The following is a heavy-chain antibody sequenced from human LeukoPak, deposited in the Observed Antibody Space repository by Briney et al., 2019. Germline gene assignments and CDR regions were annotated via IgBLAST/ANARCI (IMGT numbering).Heavy chain of an antibody. J-gene: IGHJ6*03. CDR2: VSGSGGAT. D-gene: IGHD1-1*01. V-gene: IGHV3-23*01. CDR3: AKNRGGTYKYYMDV. Sequence: GGSLRLSCAASGFTFNNYAMSWVRQAPGMGLEWLSYVSGSGGATYYAASVKGRFTISRDNSKNTVYLQMGSLRAEDTGVYYCAKNRGGTYKYYMDVWGNGTTVTVSS. CDR1: GFTFNNYA.